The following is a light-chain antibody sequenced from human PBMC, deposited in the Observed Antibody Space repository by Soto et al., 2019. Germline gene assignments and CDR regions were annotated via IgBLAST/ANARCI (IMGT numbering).Light chain of an antibody. Sequence: EIVMTQSPVILSVSPGERATLSCRASQTININLAWYQQRPGQAPRVLIYGASSRASGIPDRFSGSGSGTDFALTINRLEPDDFAFYYCQQYKDWPPLTFGGGTRV. CDR3: QQYKDWPPLT. J-gene: IGKJ4*01. CDR2: GAS. V-gene: IGKV3D-15*01. CDR1: QTININ.